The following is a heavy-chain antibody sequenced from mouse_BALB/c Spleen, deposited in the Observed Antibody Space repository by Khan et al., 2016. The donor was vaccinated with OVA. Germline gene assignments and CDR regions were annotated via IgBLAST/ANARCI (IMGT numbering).Heavy chain of an antibody. J-gene: IGHJ2*01. CDR3: ARVYGGDFDY. CDR2: MSYSGNT. Sequence: VQLKESGPGLVKPSQSLSLTCTVTGYSITSDYAWNWIRQFPGNKLEWMGFMSYSGNTNYNPSLKSRISITRDTSKNQFFLQLNSVTTEDTAIYYCARVYGGDFDYWGQGTTLTVSS. D-gene: IGHD1-1*01. V-gene: IGHV3-2*02. CDR1: GYSITSDYA.